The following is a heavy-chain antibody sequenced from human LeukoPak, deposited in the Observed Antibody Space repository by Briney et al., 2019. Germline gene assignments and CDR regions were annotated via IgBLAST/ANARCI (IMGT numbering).Heavy chain of an antibody. CDR3: ARADQAPADKHYYDSSGYGFFDY. CDR2: IIPIFGTA. Sequence: SVKVSCKASGGTFSSYAISWVRQAPGQGLEWMGGIIPIFGTANYAQKFQGRVTITADESTSTAYMELSSLRSEDTAVYYCARADQAPADKHYYDSSGYGFFDYWGQGTLVTVSS. V-gene: IGHV1-69*01. CDR1: GGTFSSYA. D-gene: IGHD3-22*01. J-gene: IGHJ4*02.